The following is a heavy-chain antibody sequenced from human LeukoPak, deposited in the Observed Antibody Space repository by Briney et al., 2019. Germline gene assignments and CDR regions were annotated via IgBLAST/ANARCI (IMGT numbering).Heavy chain of an antibody. D-gene: IGHD3-10*01. CDR3: ARGWFREPHYYFDY. V-gene: IGHV4-59*01. Sequence: PSETLSLTCTVSGGSISSYCWSWIRQPPGKGLEWIGYIYYSGSTNYNPSLKSRVTISVDTSKNQFSLKLSSVTAADTAVYYCARGWFREPHYYFDYWGQGTLVTVSS. CDR2: IYYSGST. CDR1: GGSISSYC. J-gene: IGHJ4*02.